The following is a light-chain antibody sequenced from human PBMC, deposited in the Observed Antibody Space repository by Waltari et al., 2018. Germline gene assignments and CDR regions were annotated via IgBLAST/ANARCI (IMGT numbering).Light chain of an antibody. CDR2: RAT. J-gene: IGLJ2*01. V-gene: IGLV3-25*03. CDR3: QSADSSGTYVV. Sequence: SSDLTQPPSALVSPAQTARTTCPADALPKQAAYWYQQRPGQAPVLVIYRATERPSGIPERFSGSTSGTTVTLTISGVQAEDEADYYCQSADSSGTYVVFGGGTKLTVL. CDR1: ALPKQA.